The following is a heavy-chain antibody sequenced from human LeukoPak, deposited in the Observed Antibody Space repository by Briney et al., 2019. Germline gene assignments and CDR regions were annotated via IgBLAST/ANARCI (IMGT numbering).Heavy chain of an antibody. CDR1: GGSFSGYY. CDR3: ARDHSSGWYADAFDI. V-gene: IGHV4-59*01. Sequence: SGTLSLTCAVYGGSFSGYYWSWIRQPPGKGLEWIGYIYYSGSTNYNPSLKSRVTISVDTSKNQFSLKLSSVTAADTAVYYCARDHSSGWYADAFDIWGQGTMVTVSS. CDR2: IYYSGST. J-gene: IGHJ3*02. D-gene: IGHD6-19*01.